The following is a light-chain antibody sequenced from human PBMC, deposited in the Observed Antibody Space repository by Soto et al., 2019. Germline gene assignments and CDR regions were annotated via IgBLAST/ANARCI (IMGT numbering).Light chain of an antibody. V-gene: IGKV1-5*03. CDR3: QQYNTQRT. J-gene: IGKJ1*01. CDR1: QYISSW. CDR2: KAS. Sequence: DIQMTQSPSTLSASVGDRVTITCRASQYISSWLAWYQQKPGKAPKLLIYKASTLESGVPSRFSGGGSGTQFTLTISSLQPDAFATYYCQQYNTQRTFGQGTKVEIK.